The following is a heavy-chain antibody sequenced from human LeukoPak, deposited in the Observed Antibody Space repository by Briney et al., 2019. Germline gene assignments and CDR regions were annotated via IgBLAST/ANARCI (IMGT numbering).Heavy chain of an antibody. CDR2: IYYNGNT. V-gene: IGHV4-39*02. CDR3: ARIAYSGMDV. CDR1: GASLRGGTYF. Sequence: SEALSLTCTVSGASLRGGTYFWGWIRQSPGKILEWIGSIYYNGNTYYNPSLKSRVTVSADKSKKHFSLKLTSVTAADTAVYFCARIAYSGMDVWGQGTTVTVSS. D-gene: IGHD3-16*01. J-gene: IGHJ6*02.